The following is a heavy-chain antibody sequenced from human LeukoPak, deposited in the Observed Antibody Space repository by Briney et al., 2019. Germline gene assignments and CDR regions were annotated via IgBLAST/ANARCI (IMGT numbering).Heavy chain of an antibody. V-gene: IGHV1-46*01. J-gene: IGHJ4*02. D-gene: IGHD1-7*01. CDR3: ARAHNWKYGTFDY. CDR1: GYTFTSYF. CDR2: INPSGGRS. Sequence: ASVKVSCKASGYTFTSYFIHWVRQAPGQGLEWMGIINPSGGRSIYAQKFQGRVTFTRDMSTSRVYMELSSLRSEDTAVYYCARAHNWKYGTFDYWGQGTLVTVSS.